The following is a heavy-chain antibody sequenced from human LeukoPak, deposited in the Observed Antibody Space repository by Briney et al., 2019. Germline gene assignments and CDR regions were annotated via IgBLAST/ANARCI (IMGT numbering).Heavy chain of an antibody. Sequence: GGSLRLSCAASGFTFSSYGMHWVRRAPGKGLEWVAVIWYDGSNKYYADSVKGRFTISRDNSKNTLYLQMNSLRAEDTAVYYCARGRHYYDSSGDDYWGQGTLVTVSS. J-gene: IGHJ4*02. CDR1: GFTFSSYG. V-gene: IGHV3-33*01. CDR2: IWYDGSNK. CDR3: ARGRHYYDSSGDDY. D-gene: IGHD3-22*01.